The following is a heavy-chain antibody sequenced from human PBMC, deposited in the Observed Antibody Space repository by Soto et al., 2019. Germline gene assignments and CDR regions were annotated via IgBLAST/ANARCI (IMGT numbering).Heavy chain of an antibody. J-gene: IGHJ4*02. CDR3: AREAIGTGDYYFDY. D-gene: IGHD2-2*01. CDR2: IIPILGIA. V-gene: IGHV1-69*04. Sequence: ASVKVSCKASGGTFSSYTISWVRQAPGQGLEWMGRIIPILGIANYAQKFQGRVTITADKSTSTAYMELSSLRSEDTAVYYCAREAIGTGDYYFDYWGQGTLVTVSS. CDR1: GGTFSSYT.